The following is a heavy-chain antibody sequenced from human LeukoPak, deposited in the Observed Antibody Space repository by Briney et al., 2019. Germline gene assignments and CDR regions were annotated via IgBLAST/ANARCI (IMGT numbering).Heavy chain of an antibody. CDR2: IHSVGDT. CDR3: ARHGTGLDY. D-gene: IGHD1-1*01. CDR1: GFTVSSNY. V-gene: IGHV3-53*01. J-gene: IGHJ4*02. Sequence: GGSLRLSCEVAGFTVSSNYMSWVRQAPGKGLEWVSIIHSVGDTFYADSVKGRFTISRDNSNNMVYLQMNSLTAEDTAVYYCARHGTGLDYWGEGTLVTVSS.